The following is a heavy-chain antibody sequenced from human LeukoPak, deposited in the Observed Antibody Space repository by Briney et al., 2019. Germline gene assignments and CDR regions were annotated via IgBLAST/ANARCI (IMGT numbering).Heavy chain of an antibody. CDR3: SRRVAGDYGYWFDP. Sequence: SETLSLTCTVSGGSISSDYWSWIRQSPGKGLEWIGYIYYSGSTRYNPSLKSRVTMSVDTSKNQFSLKLTSVTAADTAVYYCSRRVAGDYGYWFDPWGLGTLVTVSS. CDR1: GGSISSDY. CDR2: IYYSGST. D-gene: IGHD4-17*01. V-gene: IGHV4-59*01. J-gene: IGHJ5*02.